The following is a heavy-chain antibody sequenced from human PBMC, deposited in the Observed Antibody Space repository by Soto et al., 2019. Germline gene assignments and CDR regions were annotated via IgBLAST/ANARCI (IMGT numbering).Heavy chain of an antibody. CDR3: ATGSGWYSPDY. CDR2: IKTDGSDT. CDR1: GFTFSRNW. J-gene: IGHJ4*02. D-gene: IGHD6-19*01. V-gene: IGHV3-74*01. Sequence: EVQLVESGGGLVQPGGSLRLSCAASGFTFSRNWMHWVRQAPGKGLVWVSLIKTDGSDTRYADSVKGRFTISRDNAKNTLYLQMNSLRAEDTAVYYCATGSGWYSPDYWGQGTLVTVSS.